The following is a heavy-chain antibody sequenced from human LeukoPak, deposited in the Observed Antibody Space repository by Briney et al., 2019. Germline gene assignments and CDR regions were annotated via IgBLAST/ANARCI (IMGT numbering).Heavy chain of an antibody. Sequence: ASVKVSCTASGYTLTSYDINWVRQATGQGLEWMGWMNPSSGNTGYAQKFQGRVTMTRNTSISTAYMELSSLRSEDTAVYYCARAVRYCSSTSCSYYFDYWGQGTLVTVSS. V-gene: IGHV1-8*01. J-gene: IGHJ4*02. CDR3: ARAVRYCSSTSCSYYFDY. CDR1: GYTLTSYD. D-gene: IGHD2-2*01. CDR2: MNPSSGNT.